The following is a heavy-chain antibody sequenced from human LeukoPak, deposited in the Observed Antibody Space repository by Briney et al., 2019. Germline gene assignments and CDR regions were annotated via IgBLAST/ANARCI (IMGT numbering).Heavy chain of an antibody. Sequence: SETLSLTCTVSGGSISSHYWNWIRQPAGKRLEWIGRVYSRGSTNYNPSLKSRVTVSVDNSKNQFSLKLSSVTVADTAVYYCARSYNDYNWFGPWGQGILVTVSA. V-gene: IGHV4-4*07. D-gene: IGHD3-16*01. CDR3: ARSYNDYNWFGP. J-gene: IGHJ5*02. CDR2: VYSRGST. CDR1: GGSISSHY.